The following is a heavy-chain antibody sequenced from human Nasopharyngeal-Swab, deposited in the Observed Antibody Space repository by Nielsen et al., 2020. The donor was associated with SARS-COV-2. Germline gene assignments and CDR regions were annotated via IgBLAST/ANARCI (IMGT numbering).Heavy chain of an antibody. CDR2: ISSSGSTI. V-gene: IGHV3-11*04. J-gene: IGHJ6*02. Sequence: WIRQPPGKGLEWVSYISSSGSTIYYADSVKGRFTISRDNAKNSPYLQMNSLRAEDTAVYYCARDQDVVVPAAIDYYYHGMDVWGQGTTVTVSS. CDR3: ARDQDVVVPAAIDYYYHGMDV. D-gene: IGHD2-2*01.